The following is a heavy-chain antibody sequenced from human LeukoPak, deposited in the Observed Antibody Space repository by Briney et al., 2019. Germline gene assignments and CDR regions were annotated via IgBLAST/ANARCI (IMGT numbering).Heavy chain of an antibody. J-gene: IGHJ4*02. V-gene: IGHV3-23*01. CDR3: AKDVADGSGSYYNDPPLNY. CDR2: ISGSGGGT. D-gene: IGHD3-10*01. Sequence: GGSLRLSCAASGFTFSSYAMSWVRQAPGKGLEWVSAISGSGGGTYYADSVKGRFTISRDNSKNTLYLQMNSLRAEDTAVYYCAKDVADGSGSYYNDPPLNYWSQGTLVTVSS. CDR1: GFTFSSYA.